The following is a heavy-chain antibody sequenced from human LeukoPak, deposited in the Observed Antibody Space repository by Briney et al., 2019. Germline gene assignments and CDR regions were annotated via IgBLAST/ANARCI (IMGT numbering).Heavy chain of an antibody. CDR1: GFTFSSHG. CDR3: ARVRIAVAGTRNLYFDL. D-gene: IGHD6-19*01. J-gene: IGHJ2*01. Sequence: GAAVKVPCMASGFTFSSHGFSWVRQAPGQGLEWMGWISAYNGDTNYAQKLQGRVTMTTDTSTSTAFLELWSLTFDDTAVYYCARVRIAVAGTRNLYFDLWGRGTLVTVSS. V-gene: IGHV1-18*01. CDR2: ISAYNGDT.